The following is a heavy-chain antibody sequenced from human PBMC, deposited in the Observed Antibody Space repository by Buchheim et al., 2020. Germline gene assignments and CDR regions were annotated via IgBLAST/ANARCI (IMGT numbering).Heavy chain of an antibody. CDR1: GFTFSSYG. J-gene: IGHJ4*02. CDR3: AKDMDRGIAAPLDY. Sequence: QVQLVESGGGVVQPGRSLRLSCAASGFTFSSYGMHWVRQAPGKGLEWVAVISDDGSNKYYGDSVKGRFTISRDNSKNTLYLQMNSLRGEDTAVYFCAKDMDRGIAAPLDYWGQGTL. CDR2: ISDDGSNK. D-gene: IGHD6-6*01. V-gene: IGHV3-30*18.